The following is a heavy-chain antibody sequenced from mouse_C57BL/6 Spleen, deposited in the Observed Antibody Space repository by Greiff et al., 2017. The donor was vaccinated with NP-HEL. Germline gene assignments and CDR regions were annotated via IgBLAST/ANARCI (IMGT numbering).Heavy chain of an antibody. CDR2: INPSSGYT. CDR1: GYTFTSYW. J-gene: IGHJ1*03. D-gene: IGHD1-1*01. Sequence: VQLQQSGAELAKPGASVKLSCKASGYTFTSYWMHWVKQRPGQGLEWIGYINPSSGYTKYNQKFRDKATLTADKSSSTAYMQLSSLTYEDSAVYYCARAYYGSNWYFDVWGTGTTVTVSS. CDR3: ARAYYGSNWYFDV. V-gene: IGHV1-7*01.